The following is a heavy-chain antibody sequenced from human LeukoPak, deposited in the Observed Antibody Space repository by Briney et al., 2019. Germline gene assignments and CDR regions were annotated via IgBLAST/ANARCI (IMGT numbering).Heavy chain of an antibody. CDR2: INHSGST. J-gene: IGHJ4*02. D-gene: IGHD6-13*01. V-gene: IGHV4-34*01. Sequence: SSETLSLTCAAYGGSFSGYYWSWIRQPPGKGLEWIGEINHSGSTNYNPSLKSRVTISVDTSKNQFSLKLSSVTAADTAVYYCARGWPPYSSSWYYFDYWGQGTLVTVSS. CDR1: GGSFSGYY. CDR3: ARGWPPYSSSWYYFDY.